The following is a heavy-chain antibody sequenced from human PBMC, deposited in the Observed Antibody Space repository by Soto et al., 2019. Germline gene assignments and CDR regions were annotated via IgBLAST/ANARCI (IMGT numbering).Heavy chain of an antibody. D-gene: IGHD3-10*01. Sequence: QVQLQQWGAGLLKPSETLSLTCAVYGGSFSGYYWSWIRQPPGKGREWIGEINDSGSSNYNPSLKSRVTISVDTPKNQFSLKLSSVTAADTAVYYCARGLLLWFGELSRRGGYYYYMDVWGKGTMVTVSS. CDR1: GGSFSGYY. J-gene: IGHJ6*03. CDR2: INDSGSS. V-gene: IGHV4-34*01. CDR3: ARGLLLWFGELSRRGGYYYYMDV.